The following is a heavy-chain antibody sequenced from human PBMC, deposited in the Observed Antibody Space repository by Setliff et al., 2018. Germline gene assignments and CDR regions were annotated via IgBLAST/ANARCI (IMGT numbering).Heavy chain of an antibody. CDR1: GDTLTTYA. CDR3: ARGGVAAAGRKGVFEY. CDR2: IIPIFGSP. Sequence: EASVKVSCKASGDTLTTYAIHWVRQAPGQGLEWMGMIIPIFGSPHYAQRFQGRVTMTRDTSTSTVYMEFSSLKSDDTAVYYCARGGVAAAGRKGVFEYWGQGTLVTVSS. J-gene: IGHJ4*02. D-gene: IGHD6-13*01. V-gene: IGHV1-69*05.